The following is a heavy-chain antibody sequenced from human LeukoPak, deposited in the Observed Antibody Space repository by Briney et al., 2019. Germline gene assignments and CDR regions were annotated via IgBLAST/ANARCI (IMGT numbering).Heavy chain of an antibody. CDR2: IYHSGST. D-gene: IGHD3-9*01. CDR1: GYSISSGYY. CDR3: ARGNYEILTGYYETPDY. Sequence: PSETLSLTCAVSGYSISSGYYWGWIRQPPGKGLEWIGSIYHSGSTYYNPSLKSRVTISVDTSKNQFSLKLSSVTAADTAVYYCARGNYEILTGYYETPDYWGQGTLVTVSS. J-gene: IGHJ4*02. V-gene: IGHV4-38-2*01.